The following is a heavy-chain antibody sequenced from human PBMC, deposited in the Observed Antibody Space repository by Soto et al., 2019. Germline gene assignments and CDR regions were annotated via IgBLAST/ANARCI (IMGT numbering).Heavy chain of an antibody. V-gene: IGHV3-53*04. CDR1: GFTVSSNY. D-gene: IGHD3-10*01. J-gene: IGHJ6*02. CDR2: IYSGGST. CDR3: ARDSPCLLGFGEQVYYYYGMDV. Sequence: GGSLRLSCAASGFTVSSNYMSWVRQAPGKGLEWVSVIYSGGSTYYADSVKGRFTISRHNSKNTLYLQMNSLRAEDTAVYYCARDSPCLLGFGEQVYYYYGMDVWGQGRRVTVSS.